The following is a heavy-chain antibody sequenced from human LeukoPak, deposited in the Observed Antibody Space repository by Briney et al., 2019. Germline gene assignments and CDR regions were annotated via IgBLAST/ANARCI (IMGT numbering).Heavy chain of an antibody. CDR3: ARGKTSQNIVTRKTYNWFDP. V-gene: IGHV3-21*01. CDR2: ISSSIDYI. CDR1: GFTFSSYN. J-gene: IGHJ5*02. Sequence: PGGSLRLSCAASGFTFSSYNMNWVRQAAGKGLEWVSSISSSIDYIYYADSVKGRFTISRDNAKNSLYLQMKSLRAEDTAVYYCARGKTSQNIVTRKTYNWFDPWGQGTLVTVSS. D-gene: IGHD2/OR15-2a*01.